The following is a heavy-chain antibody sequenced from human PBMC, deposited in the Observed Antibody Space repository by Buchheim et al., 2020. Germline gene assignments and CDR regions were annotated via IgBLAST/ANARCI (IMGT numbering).Heavy chain of an antibody. CDR3: ARGDLIAAAGTGYVYYGMDV. J-gene: IGHJ6*02. D-gene: IGHD6-13*01. CDR1: GFTFSSYA. Sequence: QVQLVESGGGVVQPGRSLRLSCAASGFTFSSYAMHWVRQAPGKGLEWVAVISYDGSNKYYADSVKGRFTISRDNSKNTLYLQMNSLRAEDTAVCYCARGDLIAAAGTGYVYYGMDVWGQGTT. V-gene: IGHV3-30*04. CDR2: ISYDGSNK.